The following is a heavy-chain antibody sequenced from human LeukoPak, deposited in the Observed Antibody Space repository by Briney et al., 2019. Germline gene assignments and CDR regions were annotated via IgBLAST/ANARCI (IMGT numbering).Heavy chain of an antibody. CDR2: IYYSGST. V-gene: IGHV4-61*05. J-gene: IGHJ3*02. Sequence: SETLSLTCTVSGGSISSSPYYWGWIRQPPGKGLEWIGYIYYSGSTNYNPSLKSRVTISVDTSKNQFSLKLSSVTAADTAVYYCARQNYGDAFDIWGQGTMVTVSS. CDR1: GGSISSSPYY. CDR3: ARQNYGDAFDI. D-gene: IGHD3-16*01.